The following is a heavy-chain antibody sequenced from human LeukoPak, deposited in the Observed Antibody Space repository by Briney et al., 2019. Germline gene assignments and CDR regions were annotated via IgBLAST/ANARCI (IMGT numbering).Heavy chain of an antibody. Sequence: ASVKVSCKASGYTFTSYAINWVRQAPGQGLEWMGWISAYDGDTNFAQSFQGRVTMTTDTSTNTVYMELRSLISDDTAVYYCARDPLRSTWSTYYYTMDVWGQGTTVIAS. V-gene: IGHV1-18*01. CDR1: GYTFTSYA. J-gene: IGHJ6*02. CDR2: ISAYDGDT. CDR3: ARDPLRSTWSTYYYTMDV. D-gene: IGHD6-13*01.